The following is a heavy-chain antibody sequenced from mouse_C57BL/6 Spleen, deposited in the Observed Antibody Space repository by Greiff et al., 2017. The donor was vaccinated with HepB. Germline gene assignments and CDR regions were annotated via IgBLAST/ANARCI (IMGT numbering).Heavy chain of an antibody. J-gene: IGHJ2*01. Sequence: QVQLQQPGAELVKPGASVKVSCTASGYTFTSYWMHWVKQRPGQGLEWIGRIHPSDSDTNYNQKFKGKATLTVDKSSSTAYMQLSSLTSEDSAVYYCAIEEDYYGSSYRDFDYWGQGTTLTVSS. V-gene: IGHV1-74*01. CDR3: AIEEDYYGSSYRDFDY. CDR2: IHPSDSDT. CDR1: GYTFTSYW. D-gene: IGHD1-1*01.